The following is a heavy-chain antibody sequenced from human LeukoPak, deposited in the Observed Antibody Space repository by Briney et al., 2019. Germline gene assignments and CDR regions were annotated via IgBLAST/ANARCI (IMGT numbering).Heavy chain of an antibody. V-gene: IGHV4-59*01. CDR3: ARGLNSGSYYGY. D-gene: IGHD1-26*01. J-gene: IGHJ4*02. Sequence: SETLSLTCTVSGGSISNYYWSWLRQPPGKGLEWIGYSHYNGSPNYNPSLKSRVTISLDTSKNHFSLKLSSVTAADTAVYYCARGLNSGSYYGYWGQGTLVTVSS. CDR2: SHYNGSP. CDR1: GGSISNYY.